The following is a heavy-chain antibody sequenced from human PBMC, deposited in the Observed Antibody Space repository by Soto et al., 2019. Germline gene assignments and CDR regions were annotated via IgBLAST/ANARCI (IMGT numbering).Heavy chain of an antibody. V-gene: IGHV3-7*03. Sequence: GSLRLSCAASGXTFSSYGMSWVRQAPGKGLEWVANIKQDGSDKYYVDSVKGRFTISRDNAKNSLYLQMNSLRAEDTAVYYCARLVAAGEFGYWGQGTLVTVSS. J-gene: IGHJ4*02. CDR2: IKQDGSDK. CDR1: GXTFSSYG. D-gene: IGHD3-10*01. CDR3: ARLVAAGEFGY.